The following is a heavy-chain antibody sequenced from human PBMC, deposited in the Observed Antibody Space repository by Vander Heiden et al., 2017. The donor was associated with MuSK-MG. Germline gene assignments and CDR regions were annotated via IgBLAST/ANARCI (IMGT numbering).Heavy chain of an antibody. CDR1: GASISSSSYY. V-gene: IGHV4-39*01. Sequence: QLQLQGSGPGLVNPSETLSLTCPVSGASISSSSYYWGWIRQPPGKGLEWIGNIYYSGSTSYNPSLKSRVTMSADTSKNQFSLKLSSVTAADTAVYYCAKSVGGLSHWGQGTLVTVSS. J-gene: IGHJ4*02. CDR2: IYYSGST. CDR3: AKSVGGLSH. D-gene: IGHD2-15*01.